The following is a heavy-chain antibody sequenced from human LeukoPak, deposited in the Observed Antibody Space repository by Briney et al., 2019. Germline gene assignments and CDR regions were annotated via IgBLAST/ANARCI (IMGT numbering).Heavy chain of an antibody. V-gene: IGHV3-21*04. D-gene: IGHD5-12*01. Sequence: GGSLRLSCAASGFTFSNAWMSWVRQAPGKGLEWVSSISSSSSYIYYADSVEGRFTISRDNAKNSLYLQMNSLRAEDTAVYYWARGGIVAKIAEYYFDYWGQGTLVTVSS. CDR2: ISSSSSYI. J-gene: IGHJ4*02. CDR1: GFTFSNAW. CDR3: ARGGIVAKIAEYYFDY.